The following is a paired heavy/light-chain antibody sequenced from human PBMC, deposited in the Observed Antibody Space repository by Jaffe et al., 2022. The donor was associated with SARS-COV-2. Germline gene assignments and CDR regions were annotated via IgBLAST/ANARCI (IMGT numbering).Light chain of an antibody. CDR3: VLYLGSGSWV. V-gene: IGLV8-61*01. J-gene: IGLJ3*02. CDR1: SGSVSTSYY. CDR2: STN. Sequence: QTVVTQEPSFSVSPGGTVTLTCGLSSGSVSTSYYPSWYQQTPGQAPRTLIYSTNTRSSGVPDRFSGSILGNKAALTITGAQADDESDYYCVLYLGSGSWVFGGGTKLTVL.
Heavy chain of an antibody. CDR2: ISGSGGNT. CDR1: GFTFNNYA. J-gene: IGHJ4*02. Sequence: EVQLVESGGGLVQPGGSLRLSCAASGFTFNNYAMSWVRQAPGKGLEWVSAISGSGGNTYYADSVKGRFTISRDNSKNTLYLQMNSLRAEDTAVYYCAKRGPCSAYSCHHHFDYWGQGTLATVSS. CDR3: AKRGPCSAYSCHHHFDY. V-gene: IGHV3-23*04. D-gene: IGHD2-15*01.